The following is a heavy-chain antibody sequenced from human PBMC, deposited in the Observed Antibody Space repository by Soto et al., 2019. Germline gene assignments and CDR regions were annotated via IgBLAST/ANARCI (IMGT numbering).Heavy chain of an antibody. CDR2: ISSDGSIT. V-gene: IGHV3-74*01. D-gene: IGHD3-16*02. Sequence: PGGSLRLSCAASGFTFSSYWMHWVRQVPGKGLVWVSRISSDGSITNYADSVKGRFSISRDNAKNTLYLQMNSLRAEDTDVYYCVRYPRSAGGSYRHDYWGQGALVTVSS. J-gene: IGHJ4*02. CDR3: VRYPRSAGGSYRHDY. CDR1: GFTFSSYW.